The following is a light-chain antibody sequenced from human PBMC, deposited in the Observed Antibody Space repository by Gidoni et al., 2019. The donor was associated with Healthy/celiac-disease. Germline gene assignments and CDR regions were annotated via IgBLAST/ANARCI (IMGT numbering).Light chain of an antibody. V-gene: IGKV1-33*01. J-gene: IGKJ2*01. CDR2: DAS. Sequence: DIQMTHSPSSLSASVGDRVPITCQASQDISNYLHWYQQKPGKAPKLLIYDASNLETGVPSRFSGSGSGTDFTFTISSLQPEDIATYYCQQYDNLPYTFGQGTKLEIK. CDR3: QQYDNLPYT. CDR1: QDISNY.